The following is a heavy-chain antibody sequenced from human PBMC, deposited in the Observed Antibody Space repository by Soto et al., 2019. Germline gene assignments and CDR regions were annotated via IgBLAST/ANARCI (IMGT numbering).Heavy chain of an antibody. Sequence: SETLSLTCTVSGDSISSSYWTWIRQPPGKGLEWIGNIYYSGSTNYNPSLESRVTISVDTSKNEFSLKLTSVNAADTAVYYCTRGGDAYKNGHWGQGTLVTVSS. CDR1: GDSISSSY. CDR2: IYYSGST. D-gene: IGHD2-21*01. V-gene: IGHV4-59*01. CDR3: TRGGDAYKNGH. J-gene: IGHJ4*02.